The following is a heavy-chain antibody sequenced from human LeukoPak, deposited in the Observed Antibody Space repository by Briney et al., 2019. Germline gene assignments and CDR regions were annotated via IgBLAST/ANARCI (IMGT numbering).Heavy chain of an antibody. CDR2: ISGSSANF. CDR1: GFTFSSYS. V-gene: IGHV3-48*01. J-gene: IGHJ3*02. CDR3: AREFDDAFDI. Sequence: PGGSLRLSCAASGFTFSSYSMNWVRQAPGKGLEWVSNISGSSANFDYADSVKGRFTISRDNAKNSLYLQMNSLRAEDTALYYCAREFDDAFDIWGQGTMVTVSS.